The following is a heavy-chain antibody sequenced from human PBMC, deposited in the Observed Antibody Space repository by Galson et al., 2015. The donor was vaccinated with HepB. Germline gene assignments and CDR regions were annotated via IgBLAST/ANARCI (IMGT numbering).Heavy chain of an antibody. CDR2: VRRKDNGYST. CDR1: GFSFSNHY. J-gene: IGHJ4*02. V-gene: IGHV3-72*01. D-gene: IGHD6-19*01. Sequence: SLRLSCAASGFSFSNHYMDWVRQAPGKGLEWVGRVRRKDNGYSTEFAASVKGGFIVSRDDSTKSIYLQMNGLKTEDTALYYCARVGPPSYSSSDYWGQGTLVTVSS. CDR3: ARVGPPSYSSSDY.